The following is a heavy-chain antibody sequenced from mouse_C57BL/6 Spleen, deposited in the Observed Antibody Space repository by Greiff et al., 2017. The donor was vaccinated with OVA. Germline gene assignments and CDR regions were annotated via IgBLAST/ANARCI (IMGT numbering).Heavy chain of an antibody. V-gene: IGHV1-42*01. CDR2: INPSTGGT. CDR1: GYSFPGYY. CDR3: ARNYDGYYYAMDY. J-gene: IGHJ4*01. Sequence: VQLQQSGPELVKPGASVKISCKASGYSFPGYYMNWVKQSPEKSLEWIGEINPSTGGTTYNQKFKAKATLTVDKSSSTAYMQLKSLTSEDSAVYYCARNYDGYYYAMDYWGQGTSVTVSS. D-gene: IGHD2-3*01.